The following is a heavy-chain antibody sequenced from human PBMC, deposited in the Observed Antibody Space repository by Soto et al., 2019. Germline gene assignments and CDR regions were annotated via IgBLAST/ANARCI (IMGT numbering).Heavy chain of an antibody. J-gene: IGHJ4*02. CDR2: IRGSGATT. D-gene: IGHD2-21*02. CDR3: AKDRMAVTARYFDD. CDR1: GFTFSSYA. V-gene: IGHV3-23*01. Sequence: EVQLLESGGGLVQPGGSLRLSCAASGFTFSSYAMSWVRQAPGKGLAWISGIRGSGATTYYADSVKGRFTISRDNSRNTLYLQMNSLRAEDTAVDYCAKDRMAVTARYFDDWGQGTLVTVSS.